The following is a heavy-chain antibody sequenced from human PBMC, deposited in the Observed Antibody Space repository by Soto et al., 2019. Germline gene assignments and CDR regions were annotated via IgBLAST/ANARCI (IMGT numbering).Heavy chain of an antibody. J-gene: IGHJ6*02. CDR3: ARVDCGGDCYYYYGMDV. D-gene: IGHD2-21*02. V-gene: IGHV1-69*13. Sequence: SVKVSCKASGGTFSSYAISWVRQAPGQGLEWMGGIIPIFGTANYAQKFQGRVTITADESASTAYMELSSLRSEDTAVYYCARVDCGGDCYYYYGMDVWGQGTTVTVSS. CDR1: GGTFSSYA. CDR2: IIPIFGTA.